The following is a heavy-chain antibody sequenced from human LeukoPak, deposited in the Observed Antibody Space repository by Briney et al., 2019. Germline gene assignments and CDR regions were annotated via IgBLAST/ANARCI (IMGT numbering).Heavy chain of an antibody. Sequence: SETLSLTCAVYGGSFSGYYWSWIRQPPGKGLEWIGTIYNSGSTYYNVSLESRVTISVDTSKNQFSLKLSSVTAADTAVYYCATGVHGIAAAGDYYFDYWGQGTLVTVSS. CDR1: GGSFSGYY. D-gene: IGHD6-13*01. V-gene: IGHV4-34*01. CDR3: ATGVHGIAAAGDYYFDY. CDR2: IYNSGST. J-gene: IGHJ4*02.